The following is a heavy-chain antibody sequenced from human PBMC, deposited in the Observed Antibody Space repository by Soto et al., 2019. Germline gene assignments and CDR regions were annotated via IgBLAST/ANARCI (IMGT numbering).Heavy chain of an antibody. Sequence: XGCLRLSLAACRCSLSSSAMTWFRQAPGKGLEWVSSISFSDGGTYYADSVKGRLTISRDNSKNTLFLQMNSLRVEDTAVYYCVKDDRILGRRYFDFWGRGTLVTVSS. CDR1: RCSLSSSA. V-gene: IGHV3-23*01. J-gene: IGHJ2*01. D-gene: IGHD2-15*01. CDR2: ISFSDGGT. CDR3: VKDDRILGRRYFDF.